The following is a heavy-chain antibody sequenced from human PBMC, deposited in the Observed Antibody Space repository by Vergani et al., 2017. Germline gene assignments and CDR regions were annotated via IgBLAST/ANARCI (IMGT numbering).Heavy chain of an antibody. CDR3: ARVGYSYGNRDYYYYYMDV. CDR1: GFTFSSYW. V-gene: IGHV3-7*04. CDR2: IKQDGSEK. D-gene: IGHD5-18*01. Sequence: EVQLVESGGGLVQPGGSLRLSCAASGFTFSSYWMSWVRQAPGKGLEWVANIKQDGSEKYYVDSVKGRFTISRDNAKNSLYLQMNSLRAEDTAVYYCARVGYSYGNRDYYYYYMDVWGKGTTVTVSS. J-gene: IGHJ6*03.